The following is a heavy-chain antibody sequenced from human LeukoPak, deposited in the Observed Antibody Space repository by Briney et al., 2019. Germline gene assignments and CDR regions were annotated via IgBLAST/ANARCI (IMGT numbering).Heavy chain of an antibody. CDR1: GFTFSSYA. CDR3: ARVVSGGYYYEGAFDI. CDR2: ISNSGDTT. Sequence: GGSLRLSCAASGFTFSSYAMSWVRQAPGKGLEWVSVISNSGDTTYYADSVKGRFTISRDNSKNTLALQVNSLRAEDTAVYYCARVVSGGYYYEGAFDIWGQGTMVTVSS. D-gene: IGHD3-22*01. V-gene: IGHV3-23*01. J-gene: IGHJ3*02.